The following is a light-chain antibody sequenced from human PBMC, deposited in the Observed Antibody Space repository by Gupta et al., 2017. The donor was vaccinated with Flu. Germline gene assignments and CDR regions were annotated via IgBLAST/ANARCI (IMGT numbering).Light chain of an antibody. CDR2: LGS. Sequence: ISCRSSQSLLHSNGYYYLDWFLQKPGQSPQLLIYLGSNRASGVPDRFRGSGSGTDFTLKISKVEAEDVGVYYCMQALQTPVAFGQGTKVEIK. V-gene: IGKV2-28*01. CDR3: MQALQTPVA. CDR1: QSLLHSNGYYY. J-gene: IGKJ1*01.